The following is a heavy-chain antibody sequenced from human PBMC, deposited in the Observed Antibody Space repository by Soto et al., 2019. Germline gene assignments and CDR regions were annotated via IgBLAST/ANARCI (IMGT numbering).Heavy chain of an antibody. J-gene: IGHJ6*03. CDR3: ASNYYDFWSGYYSDYYYYMDV. D-gene: IGHD3-3*01. CDR2: IWYDGSNK. V-gene: IGHV3-33*01. CDR1: GFTFSSYG. Sequence: GGSLRLSCAASGFTFSSYGMHWVRQAPGKGLEWVAVIWYDGSNKYYADPVKGRFTISRDNSKNTLYLQMNSLRAEDTAVYYCASNYYDFWSGYYSDYYYYMDVWGKGTTVTVSS.